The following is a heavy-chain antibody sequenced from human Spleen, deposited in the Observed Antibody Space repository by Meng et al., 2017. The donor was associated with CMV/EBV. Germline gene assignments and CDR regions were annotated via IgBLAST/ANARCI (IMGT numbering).Heavy chain of an antibody. V-gene: IGHV3-15*01. CDR3: ATAGVRGPPSVTIFGVVIPILPSYGMDV. Sequence: GESLKISCAASGFTFSNAWMSWVRQAPGKGLEWVGRIKSKADGGTTDYAAPVKGRFTISRDDSKNTLYLQMNSLKTEDTAVYYCATAGVRGPPSVTIFGVVIPILPSYGMDVWGQGTTVTVSS. CDR2: IKSKADGGTT. J-gene: IGHJ6*02. D-gene: IGHD3-3*01. CDR1: GFTFSNAW.